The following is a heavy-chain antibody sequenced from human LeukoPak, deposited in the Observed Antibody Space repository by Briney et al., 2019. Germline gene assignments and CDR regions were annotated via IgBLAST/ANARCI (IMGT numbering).Heavy chain of an antibody. V-gene: IGHV3-23*01. J-gene: IGHJ4*02. CDR3: AKLSSGYDSGFFDY. Sequence: ETLSLTCTVSGGSISSYYWSWVRQAPGKGLEWVSAVSGRGGSTYDADSVKGRFTISRDNSKNTLYLQMNSLRAEDTAVYYCAKLSSGYDSGFFDYWGQGTLVTVSS. CDR1: GGSISSYY. D-gene: IGHD5-12*01. CDR2: VSGRGGST.